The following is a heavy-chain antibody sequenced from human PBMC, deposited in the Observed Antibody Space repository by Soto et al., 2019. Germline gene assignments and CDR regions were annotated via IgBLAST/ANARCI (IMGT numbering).Heavy chain of an antibody. D-gene: IGHD2-2*01. CDR2: IYYSGST. CDR1: GGYISSSSYY. CDR3: AIRETYQLPGSFDY. V-gene: IGHV4-39*01. J-gene: IGHJ4*02. Sequence: QLQLQESGPGLVKPSETLSLTCTVSGGYISSSSYYWGWIRQPPGKGLEWIGSIYYSGSTYYNPSLKSRVTISVHTSKNQFSLKLSAVTAADTAVYYCAIRETYQLPGSFDYWGQGTLVTFSS.